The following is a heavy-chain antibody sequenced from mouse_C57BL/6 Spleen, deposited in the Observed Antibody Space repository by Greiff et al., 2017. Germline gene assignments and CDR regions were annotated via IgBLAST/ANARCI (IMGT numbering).Heavy chain of an antibody. J-gene: IGHJ4*01. Sequence: EVQLVESGGGLVQPKGSLKLSCAASGFSFNTYAMNWVRQAPGKGLEWVARIRSKSNNYATYYADSVKDRFTISRDDSESMLYLQMNNLKSEDTAVYYCVRHEGYYGAMDDWGQGTSVTVSS. V-gene: IGHV10-1*01. D-gene: IGHD2-3*01. CDR3: VRHEGYYGAMDD. CDR1: GFSFNTYA. CDR2: IRSKSNNYAT.